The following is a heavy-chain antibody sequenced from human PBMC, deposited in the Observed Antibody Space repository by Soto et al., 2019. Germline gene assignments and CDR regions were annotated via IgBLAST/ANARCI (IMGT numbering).Heavy chain of an antibody. CDR2: IIPIYGTA. D-gene: IGHD3-10*02. Sequence: QVQLVQSGAEVKKPGSSVKVSCKASGGTFSSYAISWVRQAPGQGLEWMGGIIPIYGTANYAQKFQGRVTITADESTSTAYMELISLRSEDTAVYYCARSLVREMAKIFMFDAFDIWGQGTMVTVSS. J-gene: IGHJ3*02. V-gene: IGHV1-69*01. CDR3: ARSLVREMAKIFMFDAFDI. CDR1: GGTFSSYA.